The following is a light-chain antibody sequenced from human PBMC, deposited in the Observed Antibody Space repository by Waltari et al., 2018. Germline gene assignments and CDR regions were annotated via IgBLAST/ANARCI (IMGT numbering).Light chain of an antibody. CDR2: AAS. CDR1: HGLRDY. V-gene: IGKV1-9*01. J-gene: IGKJ4*01. CDR3: QHLESYPRVIT. Sequence: IQLTQSPSSLSASGGDRVNTTCRASHGLRDYLAWYQQKPAKAPQLLLFAASTLQTGVPSRFSGNGSGTDFTLTISSLQPEDFATYYCQHLESYPRVITFGGGTKVEI.